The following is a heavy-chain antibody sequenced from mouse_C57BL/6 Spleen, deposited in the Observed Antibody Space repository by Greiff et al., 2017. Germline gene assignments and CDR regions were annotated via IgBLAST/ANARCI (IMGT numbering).Heavy chain of an antibody. Sequence: QVQLQQPGAELVRPGTSVKLSCKASGYTFTSYWMHWVKQRPGQGLEWIGVIDPSDSYTNYNQKFTGKATLTVDTSSSTAYMQLSSLTSEDSAVYYCARRPGSLYYFDYWGQGTTLTVSS. CDR2: IDPSDSYT. J-gene: IGHJ2*01. CDR3: ARRPGSLYYFDY. D-gene: IGHD4-1*01. V-gene: IGHV1-59*01. CDR1: GYTFTSYW.